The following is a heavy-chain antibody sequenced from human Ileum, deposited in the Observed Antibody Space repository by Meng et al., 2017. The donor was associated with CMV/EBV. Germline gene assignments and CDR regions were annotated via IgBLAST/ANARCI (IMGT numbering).Heavy chain of an antibody. CDR3: TRENVEESSSLDY. CDR1: GLTVRSNY. Sequence: SCAASGLTVRSNYMSWVRQAPGKGLEWISVIYRGGGTYYADSVKGRFTISRDNSKNTLYLQMNSLRVEDTAIYYCTRENVEESSSLDYWGQGTLVTVSS. D-gene: IGHD6-13*01. CDR2: IYRGGGT. V-gene: IGHV3-53*01. J-gene: IGHJ4*02.